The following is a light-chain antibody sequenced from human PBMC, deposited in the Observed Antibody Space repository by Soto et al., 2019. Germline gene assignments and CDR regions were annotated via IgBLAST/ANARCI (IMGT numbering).Light chain of an antibody. V-gene: IGLV2-14*01. Sequence: QSALTQPASVSGSPGQSITISCTGTSGDVGGYYYVSWYQQLPGKAPKLMISEVNRRPSGISNRFSGSKSGHKASLTISGLQAEDEADYYCSSPTSINTLYVFGTGTKVTVL. CDR1: SGDVGGYYY. J-gene: IGLJ1*01. CDR3: SSPTSINTLYV. CDR2: EVN.